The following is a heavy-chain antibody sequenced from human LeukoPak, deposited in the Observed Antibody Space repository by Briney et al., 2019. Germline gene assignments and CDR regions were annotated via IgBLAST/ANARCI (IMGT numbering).Heavy chain of an antibody. V-gene: IGHV3-7*01. CDR3: ARIPAGIATRKGKFYHYYYYMDV. CDR2: IKQDGSEK. Sequence: VQPGGSLRLSCAASGFTFSSYWMSWVRQAPGKGLEWVANIKQDGSEKYYVDSVKGRFTISRDNAKNSLYLQMNSLRAEDTAVYYCARIPAGIATRKGKFYHYYYYMDVWGKGTTVTVSS. J-gene: IGHJ6*03. D-gene: IGHD6-13*01. CDR1: GFTFSSYW.